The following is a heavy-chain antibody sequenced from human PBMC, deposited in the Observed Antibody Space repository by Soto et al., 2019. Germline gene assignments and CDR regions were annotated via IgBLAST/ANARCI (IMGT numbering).Heavy chain of an antibody. CDR2: TIPIFRTA. CDR1: GGTFNSYA. CDR3: ASQQLGPSYYYGMDV. D-gene: IGHD6-6*01. V-gene: IGHV1-69*12. Sequence: QVQLVQSGAEVKKPGSSVKVSCKASGGTFNSYAISWVRQAPGQGLEWMGGTIPIFRTADYAQKFQGRVTITADESTSTAYMELSSLRSDDTAVYYCASQQLGPSYYYGMDVWGQGTTVTVSS. J-gene: IGHJ6*02.